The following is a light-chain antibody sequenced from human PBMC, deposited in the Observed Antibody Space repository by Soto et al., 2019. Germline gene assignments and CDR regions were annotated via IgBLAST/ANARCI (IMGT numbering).Light chain of an antibody. J-gene: IGKJ1*01. Sequence: EIVFTQSPGTLSPSPGERATLSCRASQSVSNNYLAWYQQKPGQAPRLLIYGASNMATGIPDRFSGSGSGTDFTLTISRLEPEDFAVYYCQQYGISGTFGQGTKVDIK. CDR1: QSVSNNY. V-gene: IGKV3-20*01. CDR3: QQYGISGT. CDR2: GAS.